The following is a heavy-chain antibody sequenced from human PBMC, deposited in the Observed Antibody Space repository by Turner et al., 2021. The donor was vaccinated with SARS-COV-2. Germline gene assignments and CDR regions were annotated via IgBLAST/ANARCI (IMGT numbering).Heavy chain of an antibody. D-gene: IGHD5-12*01. J-gene: IGHJ5*02. V-gene: IGHV1-46*01. CDR3: ARDSAYLPSKNWFDP. CDR2: INPSAGSI. CDR1: GYTFTSYY. Sequence: QVQLVQSGAEVKKPGASVTASCMASGYTFTSYYMHWVRQAPGQGLEWMRIINPSAGSISYAQKFQGRVTMTRDTSTSTVYMELSSLRSEDTAVYYCARDSAYLPSKNWFDPWGQGTLVTVSS.